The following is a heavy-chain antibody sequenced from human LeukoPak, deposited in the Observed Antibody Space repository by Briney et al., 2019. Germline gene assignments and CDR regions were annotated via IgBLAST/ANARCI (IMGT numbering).Heavy chain of an antibody. CDR2: ISAYNGYT. Sequence: GASVKVSCKASGYTFTNYGISWVRQAPGQGLEWMGWISAYNGYTDYAQKLQFRVTMTTDASTSTAYMELRSLRSDDTAVYYCARTRGWNSSFDYWGQGTLVTVSS. CDR3: ARTRGWNSSFDY. J-gene: IGHJ4*02. V-gene: IGHV1-18*01. CDR1: GYTFTNYG. D-gene: IGHD1-7*01.